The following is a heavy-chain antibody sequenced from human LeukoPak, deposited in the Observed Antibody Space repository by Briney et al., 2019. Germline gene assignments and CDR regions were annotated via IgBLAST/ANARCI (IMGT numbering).Heavy chain of an antibody. D-gene: IGHD2-21*02. CDR3: ARGPVVVTAISPLGDY. V-gene: IGHV1-46*01. Sequence: ASVKVSCKASGYTFTSYYMHWVRQAPGQGLEWMGIINPSGGSTSYAQKFQGRVTMTRDTSTSIVYMELSSLRSEDTAVYYCARGPVVVTAISPLGDYWGQGTLVTVSS. CDR2: INPSGGST. CDR1: GYTFTSYY. J-gene: IGHJ4*02.